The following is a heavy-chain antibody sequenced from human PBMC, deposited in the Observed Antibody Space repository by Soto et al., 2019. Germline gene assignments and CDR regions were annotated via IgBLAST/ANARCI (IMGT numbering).Heavy chain of an antibody. Sequence: VASVKVSCKASGGTFSSYAISWVRQAPGQGLEWMGGIIPIFGTANYAQKFQGRVTITADESTSTAYMELSSLRSEDTAVYYCARGRELDGIAARQYYYYYYGMDVWGQGTTVTVSS. CDR1: GGTFSSYA. CDR3: ARGRELDGIAARQYYYYYYGMDV. D-gene: IGHD6-6*01. CDR2: IIPIFGTA. J-gene: IGHJ6*02. V-gene: IGHV1-69*13.